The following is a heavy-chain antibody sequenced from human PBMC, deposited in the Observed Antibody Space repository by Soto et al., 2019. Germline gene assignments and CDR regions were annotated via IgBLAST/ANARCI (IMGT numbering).Heavy chain of an antibody. J-gene: IGHJ4*02. CDR3: AKDWLFG. V-gene: IGHV3-48*04. Sequence: GGSLRLSCAASGFTFSSYGMHWVRQAPGKGLEWVSYISSSGSIIYYADSVKGRFTISRDNAKKSLYLQMNSLRAEDTAVYYCAKDWLFGGGQGTLVNVAS. D-gene: IGHD3-16*01. CDR2: ISSSGSII. CDR1: GFTFSSYG.